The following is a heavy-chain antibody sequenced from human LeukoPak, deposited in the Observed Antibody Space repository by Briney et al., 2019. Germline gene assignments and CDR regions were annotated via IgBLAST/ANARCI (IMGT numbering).Heavy chain of an antibody. CDR3: ARDTRIGVVIMGFDP. Sequence: PGGSLRLSCAASGFTFSSYGMHWVRQAPGKGLEWVAVISYDGSNKYYADSVKGRFTISRDNSKNTLYLQMNSLRAEDTAVYYCARDTRIGVVIMGFDPWGQGTLVTVSS. D-gene: IGHD3-3*01. V-gene: IGHV3-30*03. J-gene: IGHJ5*02. CDR1: GFTFSSYG. CDR2: ISYDGSNK.